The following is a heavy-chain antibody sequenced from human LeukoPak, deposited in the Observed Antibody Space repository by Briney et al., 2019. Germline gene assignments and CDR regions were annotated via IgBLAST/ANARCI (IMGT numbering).Heavy chain of an antibody. J-gene: IGHJ3*02. Sequence: GGSLRLSCAASGFTFSSYSMNWVRQAPGKGLEWVSSISSSSSYIYYADSVKGRFTISRDNAKNSLYLQMNSLRAEDTAVYYCARDPPMMVAVRGAFDIWGQGTMVTVSS. V-gene: IGHV3-21*01. CDR3: ARDPPMMVAVRGAFDI. D-gene: IGHD3-22*01. CDR1: GFTFSSYS. CDR2: ISSSSSYI.